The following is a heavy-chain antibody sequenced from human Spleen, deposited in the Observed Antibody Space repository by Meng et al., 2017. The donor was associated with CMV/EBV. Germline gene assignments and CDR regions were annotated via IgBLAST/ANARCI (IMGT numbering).Heavy chain of an antibody. V-gene: IGHV1-2*02. CDR3: ARYNWNYGSWDP. J-gene: IGHJ5*02. Sequence: CKDSGYTFTGYYMHWVRQAPGQGLEWMGWINPNSGGTNYAQKFQGRVTMTRDTSISTAYMELSRLRSDDTAVYYCARYNWNYGSWDPWGQGTLVTVSS. D-gene: IGHD1-7*01. CDR2: INPNSGGT. CDR1: GYTFTGYY.